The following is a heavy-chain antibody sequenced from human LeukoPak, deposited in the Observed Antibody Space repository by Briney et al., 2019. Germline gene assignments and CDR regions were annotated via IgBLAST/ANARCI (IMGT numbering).Heavy chain of an antibody. D-gene: IGHD2-2*02. CDR1: GGTFSSYA. Sequence: GASVKVSCKASGGTFSSYAISWVRQAPGQGLEWMGGIIPIFGTANYAQKFQGRVTITADESTSTAYMELSSLRSEDTAVYYCARAPVVPAAIVGWFDPWGQGTLVTVSS. CDR3: ARAPVVPAAIVGWFDP. CDR2: IIPIFGTA. J-gene: IGHJ5*02. V-gene: IGHV1-69*13.